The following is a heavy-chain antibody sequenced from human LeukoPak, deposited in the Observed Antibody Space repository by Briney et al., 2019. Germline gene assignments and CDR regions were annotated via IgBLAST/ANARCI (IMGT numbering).Heavy chain of an antibody. CDR1: GDSVSSDSAA. Sequence: SQTLSLTCAISGDSVSSDSAAWSWIRQSPSRGLGWLGRTYYRSTWYNEYAISVKSRITINPDTSKNQFSLQLNSVTPEDTAVYYCARGVHSYYFDYWGQGTLVTVSS. V-gene: IGHV6-1*01. CDR3: ARGVHSYYFDY. D-gene: IGHD2-15*01. J-gene: IGHJ4*02. CDR2: TYYRSTWYN.